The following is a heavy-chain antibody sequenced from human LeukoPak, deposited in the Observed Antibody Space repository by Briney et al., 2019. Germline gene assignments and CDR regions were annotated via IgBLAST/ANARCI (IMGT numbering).Heavy chain of an antibody. V-gene: IGHV3-7*01. CDR3: ASKQWLVSDFDY. J-gene: IGHJ4*02. Sequence: GGSLRLSCAASGFTFSTYWMSWVRQAPGKGLEWVAKIKQDGSEKYYVDSVKGRFTISRDNAKNSLYLQMNSLRAEDTAVYYCASKQWLVSDFDYWGQGTLVTVSS. CDR1: GFTFSTYW. D-gene: IGHD6-19*01. CDR2: IKQDGSEK.